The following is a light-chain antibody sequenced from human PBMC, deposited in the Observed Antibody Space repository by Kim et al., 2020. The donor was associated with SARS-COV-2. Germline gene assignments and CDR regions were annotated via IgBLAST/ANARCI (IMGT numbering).Light chain of an antibody. CDR3: DSRDSSGNHQV. V-gene: IGLV3-19*01. CDR2: GKN. CDR1: SLRSYY. Sequence: SSEPTQDPAVSVALGQTVRITCQGDSLRSYYSSWYQQKPGQAPVLVIYGKNNRPSGIPDRFSGSSSGNTASLTITGAQAEDEADYYCDSRDSSGNHQVFGGGTQLTVL. J-gene: IGLJ2*01.